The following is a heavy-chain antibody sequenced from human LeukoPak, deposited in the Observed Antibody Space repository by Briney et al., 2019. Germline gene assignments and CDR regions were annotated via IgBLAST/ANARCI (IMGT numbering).Heavy chain of an antibody. V-gene: IGHV3-23*01. CDR3: ARSGYSSRPLDV. CDR1: GFTFSSYG. Sequence: GGSLRLSCAASGFTFSSYGMSWVRQAPGKGLEWVSGISGSGGSTCYADSVKGRFTISRDNAKNSLYLQMNSLRAEDTAVYYCARSGYSSRPLDVWGKGTTVTVSS. D-gene: IGHD6-13*01. J-gene: IGHJ6*04. CDR2: ISGSGGST.